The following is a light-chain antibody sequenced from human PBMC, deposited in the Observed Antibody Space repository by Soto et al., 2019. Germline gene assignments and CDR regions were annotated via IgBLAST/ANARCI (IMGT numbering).Light chain of an antibody. CDR2: VTSDGSH. V-gene: IGLV4-69*01. Sequence: QSVLTQSPSASASPGASVKLTCTLSSGHSDYAIAWHQQQPEKGPRYLMKVTSDGSHTKGDGIPDRFSGSSSGADRYLTISSPRSDDEADYYCQAWGTGGVFGGGTKLTVL. CDR3: QAWGTGGV. CDR1: SGHSDYA. J-gene: IGLJ3*02.